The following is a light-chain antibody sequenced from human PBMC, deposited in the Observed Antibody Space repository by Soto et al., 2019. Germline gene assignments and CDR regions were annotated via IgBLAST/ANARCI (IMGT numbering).Light chain of an antibody. CDR2: GAS. J-gene: IGKJ1*01. CDR1: HSVGTN. CDR3: QQYNNWPTWT. Sequence: MTQSPDTLSVSPGDRVTLSCRASHSVGTNIAWYQQKPGQSPRLLIYGASARATDVPVRFSGSGSGTEFIITISSLQSEDFGIYYCQQYNNWPTWTFGPGTRVEIK. V-gene: IGKV3-15*01.